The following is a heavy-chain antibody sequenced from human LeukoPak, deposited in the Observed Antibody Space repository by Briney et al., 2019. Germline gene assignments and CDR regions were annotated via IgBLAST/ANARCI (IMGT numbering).Heavy chain of an antibody. CDR2: IYYSGST. J-gene: IGHJ4*02. CDR3: ARQGGYSSSPDF. Sequence: PSETLSLTCTVSGGSFSNYYWSWILQPPGKGLEWIGYIYYSGSTNYNPSLKSRVTISVDTSKNQFSLKLSSVTAADTAVYYCARQGGYSSSPDFWGQGTLVSVSS. CDR1: GGSFSNYY. D-gene: IGHD2-2*01. V-gene: IGHV4-59*08.